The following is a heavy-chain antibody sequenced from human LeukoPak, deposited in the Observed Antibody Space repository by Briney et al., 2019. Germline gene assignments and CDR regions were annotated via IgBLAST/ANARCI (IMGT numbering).Heavy chain of an antibody. CDR1: GGSISSGSYY. CDR2: IYTSGST. V-gene: IGHV4-61*02. CDR3: ARELIVVAPAANWFDP. D-gene: IGHD2-2*01. Sequence: PSETLSLTCTVSGGSISSGSYYWSWIRQPAGQGLEWIGRIYTSGSTNYNPSLKSRVTISVDTSKNQFSLKLSSVTAADTAVYYCARELIVVAPAANWFDPWGQGTLVTVSS. J-gene: IGHJ5*02.